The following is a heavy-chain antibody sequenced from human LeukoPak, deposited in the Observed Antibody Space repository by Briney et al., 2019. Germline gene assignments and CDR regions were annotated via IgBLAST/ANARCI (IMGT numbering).Heavy chain of an antibody. D-gene: IGHD6-19*01. CDR2: ISGSGGST. Sequence: PGGSLRLSCAASGFTFSSYAMSWVRQAPGKGLEWVSAISGSGGSTYYADSVKGRFTISRDNSKNTLYLQMNSLRAEDTAVYYCARDQGYSSGWYSVDYYYMDVWGKGTTVTVSS. CDR1: GFTFSSYA. J-gene: IGHJ6*03. V-gene: IGHV3-23*01. CDR3: ARDQGYSSGWYSVDYYYMDV.